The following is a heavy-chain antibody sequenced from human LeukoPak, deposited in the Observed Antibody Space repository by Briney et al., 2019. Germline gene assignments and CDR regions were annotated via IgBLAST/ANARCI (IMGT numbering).Heavy chain of an antibody. CDR3: AREATQDWYFDL. V-gene: IGHV3-11*04. CDR2: ISSSGTTR. CDR1: GFTFNDYY. Sequence: GGSLRLSCAASGFTFNDYYMSWIRQAPGKGLEWVSYISSSGTTRYYADSVKGRFTVSWDNPKNSLYLQMSSLRAEDTAVYYCAREATQDWYFDLWGRGTLVTVSS. J-gene: IGHJ2*01.